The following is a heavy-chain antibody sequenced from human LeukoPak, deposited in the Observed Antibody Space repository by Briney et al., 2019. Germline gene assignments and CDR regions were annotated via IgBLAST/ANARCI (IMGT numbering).Heavy chain of an antibody. V-gene: IGHV1-46*01. CDR1: GYTFSNYY. D-gene: IGHD5-24*01. CDR2: VNPSGGST. Sequence: ASVKVSCKASGYTFSNYYIHWVRQAPGQGLEWMGIVNPSGGSTSYAQKFQGRVTMTRDMSTSTVYMELSSLRSEDTAVYYCAREEMATIIPGNWFDPWGQGTLVTVSS. J-gene: IGHJ5*02. CDR3: AREEMATIIPGNWFDP.